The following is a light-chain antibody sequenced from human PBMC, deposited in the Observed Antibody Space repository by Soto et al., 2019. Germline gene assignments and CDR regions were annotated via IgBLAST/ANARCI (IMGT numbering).Light chain of an antibody. J-gene: IGKJ5*01. CDR1: QSLVPSDGNTY. CDR2: KIS. V-gene: IGKV2-24*01. CDR3: MQATQFPIT. Sequence: EIVMTQTPLSSPVTLGQPASISCRSSQSLVPSDGNTYLSWLQQRPGQPPRVLIYKISERFSGVPDRFSGSGAGTDFTLKISRVEAEDVGVYYCMQATQFPITFGQGTRLELK.